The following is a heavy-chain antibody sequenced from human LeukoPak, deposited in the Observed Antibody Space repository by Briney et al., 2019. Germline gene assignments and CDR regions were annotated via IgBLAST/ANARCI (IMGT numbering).Heavy chain of an antibody. CDR2: ISGSGGNT. V-gene: IGHV3-23*01. Sequence: PGGSLRLSCAVSGFTFSSYAMSWVRQAPGKGLEWVSTISGSGGNTYSADSVRGRFTISRDNSKNTLYLQMNSLRAEDTAIYYCAKVSWANYFDYWGQGTLVTVSS. CDR3: AKVSWANYFDY. D-gene: IGHD6-13*01. CDR1: GFTFSSYA. J-gene: IGHJ4*02.